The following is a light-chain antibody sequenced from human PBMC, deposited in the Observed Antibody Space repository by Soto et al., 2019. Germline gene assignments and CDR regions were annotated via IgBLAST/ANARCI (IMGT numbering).Light chain of an antibody. CDR3: QHRSA. Sequence: DIPMTQSPSSLSASVGDRVTITCQASQDISNYLNWYQQKPGKAPKLLIYDASNLETGVPSRFSGSGSGTDFTFTISSLQPEDIATYYCQHRSAFGPGTKVDIK. CDR2: DAS. V-gene: IGKV1-33*01. J-gene: IGKJ3*01. CDR1: QDISNY.